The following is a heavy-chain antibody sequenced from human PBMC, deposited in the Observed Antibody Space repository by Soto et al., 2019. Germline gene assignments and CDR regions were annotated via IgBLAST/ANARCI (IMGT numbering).Heavy chain of an antibody. D-gene: IGHD2-2*01. Sequence: SETLSLTCTVSGGSIRSYYWSWIRQPAGKGLEWIGRMHTSGSTNYNPSLKSRVTISVDMSKNQISLKLTSVTAADTALYYCARASMPKAHFDYWGQGTLVTVSS. V-gene: IGHV4-4*07. CDR1: GGSIRSYY. J-gene: IGHJ4*02. CDR3: ARASMPKAHFDY. CDR2: MHTSGST.